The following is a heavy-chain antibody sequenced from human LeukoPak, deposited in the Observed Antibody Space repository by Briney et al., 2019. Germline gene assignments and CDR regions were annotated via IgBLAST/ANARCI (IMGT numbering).Heavy chain of an antibody. Sequence: PSGTLSLTCAVSGGSMTSTNWWSWIRQTPGKGLERIGEISHSGTTNYNPSLKSRVTMSVDKSKNQFFLRLSSVTAADTAVYYCARVGLDYAVHFDYWGQGTLVTVSS. CDR2: ISHSGTT. CDR3: ARVGLDYAVHFDY. CDR1: GGSMTSTNW. D-gene: IGHD3/OR15-3a*01. J-gene: IGHJ4*02. V-gene: IGHV4-4*02.